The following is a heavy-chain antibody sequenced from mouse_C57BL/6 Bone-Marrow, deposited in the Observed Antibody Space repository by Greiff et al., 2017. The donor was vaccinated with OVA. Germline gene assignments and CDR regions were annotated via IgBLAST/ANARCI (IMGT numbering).Heavy chain of an antibody. CDR2: IRNKANGYTT. V-gene: IGHV7-3*01. Sequence: EVQLVESGGGLVQPGGSLSLSCAASGFTFTDYYMSWVRQPPGKALEWLGFIRNKANGYTTEYSASVKGRFTISRDNSQSILYLQMNALRAEDRATYYCARSPYYYGSSSYFDYWGQGTTLTVSS. CDR1: GFTFTDYY. J-gene: IGHJ2*01. CDR3: ARSPYYYGSSSYFDY. D-gene: IGHD1-1*01.